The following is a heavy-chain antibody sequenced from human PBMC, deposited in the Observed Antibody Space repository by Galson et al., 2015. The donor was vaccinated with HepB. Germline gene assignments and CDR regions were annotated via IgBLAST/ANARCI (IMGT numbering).Heavy chain of an antibody. V-gene: IGHV3-49*03. D-gene: IGHD3-3*01. J-gene: IGHJ6*03. Sequence: SLRLSCAASGFTFGDYAMSWFRQAPGKGLEWVGFIRSKAYGGTTEYAASVKGRFTISRDDSKSIAYLQMNSLKTEDTAVYYCTRDPSITIFGVASYYYYMDVWGKGTTATVSS. CDR1: GFTFGDYA. CDR2: IRSKAYGGTT. CDR3: TRDPSITIFGVASYYYYMDV.